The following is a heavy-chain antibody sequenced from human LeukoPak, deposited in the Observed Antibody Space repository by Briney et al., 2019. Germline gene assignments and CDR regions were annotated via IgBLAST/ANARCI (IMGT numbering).Heavy chain of an antibody. V-gene: IGHV3-21*01. CDR1: GFTFSSYS. J-gene: IGHJ3*02. CDR2: INSSSSSI. D-gene: IGHD1-26*01. CDR3: ARAWELSPLAFDI. Sequence: AGSLTLSCAASGFTFSSYSMNWIRQPPGKGLEWVSSINSSSSSIYYASPEKGRSTISRANAKHSPYLQMNSMRADTTAVYYWARAWELSPLAFDIWGQGTMVTVSS.